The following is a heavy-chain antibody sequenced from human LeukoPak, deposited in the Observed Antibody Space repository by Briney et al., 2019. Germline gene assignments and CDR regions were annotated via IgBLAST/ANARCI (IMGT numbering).Heavy chain of an antibody. CDR2: IYHSGST. CDR3: ARDKRRYCSAGSCYYYYGMDV. D-gene: IGHD2-15*01. CDR1: GGSISSGGYY. J-gene: IGHJ6*02. V-gene: IGHV4-31*03. Sequence: SETLSLTCTVSGGSISSGGYYWSWIRQHPGKGLEWIGCIYHSGSTYYNPSLKSRVTISVDTSKDQLSLMLSSVTAADTAVYYCARDKRRYCSAGSCYYYYGMDVWGQGTTVTVSS.